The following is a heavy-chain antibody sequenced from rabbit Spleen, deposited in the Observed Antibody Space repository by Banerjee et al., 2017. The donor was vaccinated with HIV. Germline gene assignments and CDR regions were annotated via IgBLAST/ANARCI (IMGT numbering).Heavy chain of an antibody. J-gene: IGHJ4*01. V-gene: IGHV1S40*01. CDR1: GFSFSSGYD. CDR2: IYAGTTGST. Sequence: QQLVESGGGLVKPGASLTLTCKASGFSFSSGYDMCWVRQAPGKGLERIACIYAGTTGSTYSATWAKGRFTISKTSSTTVTLQMTSLTAADTATYFCARDLGYFDLWGQGTLVTVS. CDR3: ARDLGYFDL.